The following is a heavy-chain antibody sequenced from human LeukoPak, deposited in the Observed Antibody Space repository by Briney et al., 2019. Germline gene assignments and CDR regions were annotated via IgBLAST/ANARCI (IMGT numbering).Heavy chain of an antibody. CDR3: ARTPFRYCSGGSCYNLWWFDP. Sequence: SQTLSLTCTVSGGSISSGDYFWSWIRQPPGKGLEWIGCIYGSGSTYYNPSLKSRVTISVDTSKNQFSLKLSSVTAADTAVYYCARTPFRYCSGGSCYNLWWFDPWGQGTLVTVSS. V-gene: IGHV4-30-4*01. D-gene: IGHD2-15*01. CDR2: IYGSGST. CDR1: GGSISSGDYF. J-gene: IGHJ5*02.